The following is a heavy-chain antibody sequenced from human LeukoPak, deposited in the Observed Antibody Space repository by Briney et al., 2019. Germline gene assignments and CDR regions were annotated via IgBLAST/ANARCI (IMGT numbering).Heavy chain of an antibody. CDR2: IKEDGSET. D-gene: IGHD5-24*01. J-gene: IGHJ4*02. Sequence: PGGSLRLSCAASGFTFSDYYMSWVRQVPGKGLECLANIKEDGSETYYADSVKGRFTISRDNPKNLLFLQINSLRVEDTAVYYCARETPRRGETRDGYRWGQGTVVTVSS. CDR1: GFTFSDYY. V-gene: IGHV3-7*01. CDR3: ARETPRRGETRDGYR.